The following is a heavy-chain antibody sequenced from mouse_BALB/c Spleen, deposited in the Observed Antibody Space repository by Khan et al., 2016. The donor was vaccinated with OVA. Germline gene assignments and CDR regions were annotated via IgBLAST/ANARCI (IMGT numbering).Heavy chain of an antibody. CDR2: ISYSGVT. D-gene: IGHD1-1*01. J-gene: IGHJ2*01. CDR3: ARGNYYGYYFDY. V-gene: IGHV3-2*02. Sequence: QLEESGPGLVKPSQSLSLTCTVTGYSITSGYAWNWIRQFPGNKLEWMGYISYSGVTSYTPSLKNRISITRDTSKNQFFLQLNSVTTEDTATYYCARGNYYGYYFDYWGQGTTLTVSS. CDR1: GYSITSGYA.